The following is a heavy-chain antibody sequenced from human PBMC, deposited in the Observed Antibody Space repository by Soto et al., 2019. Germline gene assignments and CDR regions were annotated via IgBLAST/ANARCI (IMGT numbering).Heavy chain of an antibody. CDR3: ARESGGTTATLDYYYFYMDV. Sequence: QVQLVQSGAEVKKPGASVKVSCKASGYAFSQFYIHWMRQAPGQGLGWMGWINPNSGRTNFAQNFQGWVTMTRDTSIKTVYMELSGLRSDATAVYYCARESGGTTATLDYYYFYMDVWGKGTTVTVSS. V-gene: IGHV1-2*04. J-gene: IGHJ6*03. D-gene: IGHD4-17*01. CDR1: GYAFSQFY. CDR2: INPNSGRT.